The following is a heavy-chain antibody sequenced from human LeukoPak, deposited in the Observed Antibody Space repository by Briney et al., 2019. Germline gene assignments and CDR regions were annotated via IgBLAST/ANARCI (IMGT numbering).Heavy chain of an antibody. CDR2: ISSSSSYI. J-gene: IGHJ4*02. V-gene: IGHV3-21*01. CDR1: GFTFSSYS. Sequence: GGSLRLSCAASGFTFSSYSMNWVRQAAGKGLEWVSSISSSSSYIYYADSVKGRFTISRDNAKNSLYLQMNSLRAEDTAVYYCARDAASGGYHYWGQGTLVTASS. D-gene: IGHD2-15*01. CDR3: ARDAASGGYHY.